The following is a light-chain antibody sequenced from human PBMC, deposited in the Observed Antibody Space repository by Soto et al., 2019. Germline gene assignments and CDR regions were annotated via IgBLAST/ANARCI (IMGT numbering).Light chain of an antibody. Sequence: DIQITQSPSTLSASVGDRVTITCRATQSVSRWLAWYQQKPGRAPKLLIYDASTLESGVPSRFSAGGSGTQFTLTISTLLHEDFANYCCQHYNLYLSYTFGQATKLHIK. V-gene: IGKV1-5*01. J-gene: IGKJ2*01. CDR2: DAS. CDR3: QHYNLYLSYT. CDR1: QSVSRW.